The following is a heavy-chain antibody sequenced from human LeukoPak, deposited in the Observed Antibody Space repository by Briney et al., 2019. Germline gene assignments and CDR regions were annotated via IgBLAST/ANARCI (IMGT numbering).Heavy chain of an antibody. V-gene: IGHV3-74*01. Sequence: PGGSLRLSCAASGFTFSTYWMHWVRQAPGKGLVWVSRISSDGGSVSYADSVRGRFTISRDNAKNSLYLQMNSLRVEDTALYHCARKKRSSWDSGLDVWGQGTTVTVSS. J-gene: IGHJ6*02. CDR1: GFTFSTYW. CDR3: ARKKRSSWDSGLDV. D-gene: IGHD6-13*01. CDR2: ISSDGGSV.